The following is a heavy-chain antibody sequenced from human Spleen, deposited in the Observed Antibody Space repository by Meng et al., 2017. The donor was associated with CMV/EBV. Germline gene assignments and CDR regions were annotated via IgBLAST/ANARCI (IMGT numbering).Heavy chain of an antibody. Sequence: GESLKISCAASGFTFSTYAMHWVRQAPGKGLEYVSSINGNGGTTYYADSVKGRFIISRDNSKNTLYLQMGSLSAEDMAVYYCARVFGGSYYIPYYFDYWGQGTLVTVSS. CDR1: GFTFSTYA. J-gene: IGHJ4*02. CDR3: ARVFGGSYYIPYYFDY. D-gene: IGHD1-26*01. V-gene: IGHV3-64*02. CDR2: INGNGGTT.